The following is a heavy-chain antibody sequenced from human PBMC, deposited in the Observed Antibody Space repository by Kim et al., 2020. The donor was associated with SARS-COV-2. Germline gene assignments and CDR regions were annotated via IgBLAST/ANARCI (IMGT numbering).Heavy chain of an antibody. Sequence: SETLSLTCTVSGGSISSSSYYWGWIRQPPGKGLEWIGSIYYSGSTYYNPSLKSRVTISVDTSKNQFSLKLSSVTAADTAVYYCASSSAAATRRWFDPWGQGTLVTVSS. D-gene: IGHD6-13*01. CDR3: ASSSAAATRRWFDP. V-gene: IGHV4-39*01. J-gene: IGHJ5*02. CDR2: IYYSGST. CDR1: GGSISSSSYY.